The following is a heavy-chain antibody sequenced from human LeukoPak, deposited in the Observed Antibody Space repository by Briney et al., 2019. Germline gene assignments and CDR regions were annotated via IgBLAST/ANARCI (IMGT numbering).Heavy chain of an antibody. Sequence: SETLSLTCTVSGGTISSYYWSWIRQPPGKGLEWIGYIYHSGNTNYNPSLKSRVTIAVDTSKNQFSLRLSSATAADTAMYYCARETPESLFDYWGQGIQVTVSS. CDR2: IYHSGNT. D-gene: IGHD1-14*01. CDR1: GGTISSYY. V-gene: IGHV4-59*01. CDR3: ARETPESLFDY. J-gene: IGHJ4*02.